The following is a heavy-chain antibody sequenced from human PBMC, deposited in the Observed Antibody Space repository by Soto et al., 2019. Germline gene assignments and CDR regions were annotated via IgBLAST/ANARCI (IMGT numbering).Heavy chain of an antibody. CDR1: GFSFSSYW. CDR3: ARSPGGYYID. D-gene: IGHD2-15*01. V-gene: IGHV3-74*01. J-gene: IGHJ3*01. CDR2: INPEGSST. Sequence: EVQLVESGGGLVQQGGSLRLSCVDSGFSFSSYWMHCVRHGPGKGLVWVARINPEGSSTNYADSAEGRFTISRDNARNTLYLQMNSLRAEDTAVYYCARSPGGYYIDWGQGTMVTVSS.